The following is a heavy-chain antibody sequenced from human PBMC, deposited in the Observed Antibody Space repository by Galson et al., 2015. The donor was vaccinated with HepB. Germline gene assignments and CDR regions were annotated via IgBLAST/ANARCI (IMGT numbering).Heavy chain of an antibody. Sequence: VKVSCKVSGYTFTDYYMHWVQQAPGKGLEWMGLVDPEDGETIYAEKFQGRVTITADTSTDTAYMELSSVTAADTAVYYCARGSTDYGGNSLGHWGQGTLVTVSS. D-gene: IGHD4-23*01. CDR2: VDPEDGET. CDR3: ARGSTDYGGNSLGH. CDR1: GYTFTDYY. V-gene: IGHV1-69-2*01. J-gene: IGHJ1*01.